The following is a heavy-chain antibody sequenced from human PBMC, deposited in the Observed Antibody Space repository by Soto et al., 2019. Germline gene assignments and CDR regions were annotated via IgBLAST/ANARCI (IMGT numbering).Heavy chain of an antibody. Sequence: SETLPLTCSVYGGSFRRYYWSGIRQPPGKELEWIGEINHSGSTNYNPSLKSRVTISVDTSKNQFSLKLSSVTAADTAVYYCASLPTSRSGSEPKFDYWGKGTPGTICS. CDR2: INHSGST. D-gene: IGHD6-13*01. CDR1: GGSFRRYY. J-gene: IGHJ4*01. V-gene: IGHV4-34*01. CDR3: ASLPTSRSGSEPKFDY.